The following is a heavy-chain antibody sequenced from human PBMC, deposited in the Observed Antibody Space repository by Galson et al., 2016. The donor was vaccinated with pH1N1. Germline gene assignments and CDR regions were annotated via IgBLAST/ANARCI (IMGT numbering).Heavy chain of an antibody. Sequence: SLRLSCAASDFTLDYAMNWVRQAPGKGVDWISSISGSGSVTRYADSVQGRFTISRDNAKNSLYLQMNSLRAEDTALDYCAKVTGYLYGYVDYWGQGTLVTVSS. D-gene: IGHD5-18*01. J-gene: IGHJ4*02. V-gene: IGHV3-9*01. CDR3: AKVTGYLYGYVDY. CDR1: DFTLDYA. CDR2: ISGSGSVT.